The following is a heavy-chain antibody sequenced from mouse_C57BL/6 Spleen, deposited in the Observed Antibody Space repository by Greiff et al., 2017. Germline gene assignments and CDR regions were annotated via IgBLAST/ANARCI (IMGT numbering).Heavy chain of an antibody. V-gene: IGHV5-15*01. CDR1: GFTFSDYG. J-gene: IGHJ3*01. Sequence: EVKLMESGGGLVKPGGSLKLSCAASGFTFSDYGMAWVRQAPGKGLEWVAFISTWAYSIYYADTVTGRVTISRENAKNTLYLKMSRLRSEDTAMYYCAKSLDYGSSGGFAVWGKGTLVTVAA. CDR2: ISTWAYSI. D-gene: IGHD1-1*01. CDR3: AKSLDYGSSGGFAV.